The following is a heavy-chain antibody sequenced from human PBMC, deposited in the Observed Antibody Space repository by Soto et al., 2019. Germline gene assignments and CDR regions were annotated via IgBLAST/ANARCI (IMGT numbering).Heavy chain of an antibody. CDR2: ISAYKGNT. J-gene: IGHJ4*02. CDR3: ARVNCNGGGCYSDFDY. D-gene: IGHD2-15*01. Sequence: ASVKVSCKASGYTFTSYVISWVRHAPGQGLEWMGWISAYKGNTNYAQKIQGRVTMTTDTSTSIAYMELRSLRSDDTAVYYCARVNCNGGGCYSDFDYWGQGTLVTVSS. V-gene: IGHV1-18*01. CDR1: GYTFTSYV.